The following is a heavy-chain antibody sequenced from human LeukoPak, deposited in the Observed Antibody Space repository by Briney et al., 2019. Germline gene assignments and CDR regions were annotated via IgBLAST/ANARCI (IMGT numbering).Heavy chain of an antibody. J-gene: IGHJ6*02. V-gene: IGHV3-23*01. CDR1: GFTFSNYA. CDR3: AKVPYSDYGSGRPPFMDV. Sequence: GGSLRLSCAASGFTFSNYAMSWGRQAPGEGLEWVSTISNTGSDTYYADSVKGRFTISRDNSENTLYLQMTTLRAEDTAIHYCAKVPYSDYGSGRPPFMDVWGQGTTVAVSS. CDR2: ISNTGSDT. D-gene: IGHD3-10*01.